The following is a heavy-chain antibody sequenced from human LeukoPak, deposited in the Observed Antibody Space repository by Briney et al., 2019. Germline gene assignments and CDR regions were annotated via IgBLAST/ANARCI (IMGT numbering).Heavy chain of an antibody. CDR2: ISSNGGST. J-gene: IGHJ4*02. V-gene: IGHV3-64D*06. D-gene: IGHD3-9*01. CDR3: VNRGGYDIFDLGGFDY. Sequence: GGSLRLSCSASGFTFSSYAMHWVRQAPGKGLEYVSAISSNGGSTYYADSVKGRFTISRDNSKNTLYLQMSSLRAEDTAVYYCVNRGGYDIFDLGGFDYWGQGTLVTVSS. CDR1: GFTFSSYA.